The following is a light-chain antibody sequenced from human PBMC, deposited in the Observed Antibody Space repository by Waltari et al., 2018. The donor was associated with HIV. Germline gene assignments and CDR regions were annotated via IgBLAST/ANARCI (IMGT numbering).Light chain of an antibody. V-gene: IGKV1-9*01. Sequence: DIQLTQSPSFLSASVGDRVTITCRASQGISTYLAWYQQKPGKAPKLLIFLASTLQSWVPSRFSGSGSETEFTLTINSLQPEDFATYYCQQLNTYPRTFGQGTKVEIK. CDR2: LAS. CDR1: QGISTY. J-gene: IGKJ1*01. CDR3: QQLNTYPRT.